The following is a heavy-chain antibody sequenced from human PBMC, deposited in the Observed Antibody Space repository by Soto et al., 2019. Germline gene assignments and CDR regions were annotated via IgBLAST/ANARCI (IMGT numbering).Heavy chain of an antibody. Sequence: SETLSLTCTVSGDSVSSGSYYWTWIRQSPGKGLEWIGYITYSVDTRINTSFKIRVNISLETSKNQFALKLRSVTAEDTAVYYCARDSDGVPSGTLRYHYGMDVWGQGTTVPVSS. CDR1: GDSVSSGSYY. J-gene: IGHJ6*02. D-gene: IGHD2-2*01. CDR3: ARDSDGVPSGTLRYHYGMDV. V-gene: IGHV4-61*01. CDR2: ITYSVDT.